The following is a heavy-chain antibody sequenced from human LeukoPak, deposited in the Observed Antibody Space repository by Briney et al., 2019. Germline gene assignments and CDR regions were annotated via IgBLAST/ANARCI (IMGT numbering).Heavy chain of an antibody. Sequence: PSETLSLTCTVSGGSINTYYWSWIRQPPGKGLEWIGYIYYSGSTNYNPSLKSRVTISVDTSKNQVSLKLSSVTAADTAVYYCARDKWCSFGSYYYGMDVWGQGTTVTVSS. CDR1: GGSINTYY. D-gene: IGHD2-15*01. J-gene: IGHJ6*02. CDR2: IYYSGST. CDR3: ARDKWCSFGSYYYGMDV. V-gene: IGHV4-59*01.